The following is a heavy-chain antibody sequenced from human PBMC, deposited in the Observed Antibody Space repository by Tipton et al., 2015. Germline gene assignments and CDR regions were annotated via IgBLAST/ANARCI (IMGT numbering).Heavy chain of an antibody. CDR2: IYYSGST. J-gene: IGHJ6*02. D-gene: IGHD5-24*01. CDR1: GGSISRYY. V-gene: IGHV4-59*01. Sequence: TLSLTCTVSGGSISRYYWSWIRQPPGKGLEWIGYIYYSGSTNYNPSLKSRVTVLLDTSKNQFSLTLNSVTAADTAVYYCARDLEHGMDVWGQGTTVTVSS. CDR3: ARDLEHGMDV.